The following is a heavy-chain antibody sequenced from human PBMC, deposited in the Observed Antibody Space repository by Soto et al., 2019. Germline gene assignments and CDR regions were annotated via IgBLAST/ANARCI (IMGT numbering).Heavy chain of an antibody. J-gene: IGHJ6*02. V-gene: IGHV3-7*04. Sequence: EVQLVESGGGLVQPGGSLRLSCAASGFTFSSYWMSWVRQAPGKGLEWVANIKQDGSEKYYVDSVKGRFTISRDNAKNALYLQMNSLRAEDTAVYYCARSLTYVTDSYYYYGMDVWGQGTTVTVSS. CDR1: GFTFSSYW. CDR2: IKQDGSEK. D-gene: IGHD2-21*02. CDR3: ARSLTYVTDSYYYYGMDV.